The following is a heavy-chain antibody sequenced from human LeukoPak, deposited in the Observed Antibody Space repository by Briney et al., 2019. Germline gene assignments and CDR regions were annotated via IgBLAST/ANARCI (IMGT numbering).Heavy chain of an antibody. D-gene: IGHD5-24*01. CDR1: GGSMSNYY. Sequence: SETLSLTCTVSGGSMSNYYWSWIRQPAGKGLEWIGRIYTSGSTYYNPSLKSRVTISVDTSKNQFFLKLSSVTAADTAVYYCARQTLFRSERWLQFFDYWGQGTLVTVSS. CDR3: ARQTLFRSERWLQFFDY. CDR2: IYTSGST. J-gene: IGHJ4*02. V-gene: IGHV4-4*07.